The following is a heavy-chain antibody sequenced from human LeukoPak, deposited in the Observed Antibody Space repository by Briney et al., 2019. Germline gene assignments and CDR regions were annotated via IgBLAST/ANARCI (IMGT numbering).Heavy chain of an antibody. CDR2: IDQRGSEV. V-gene: IGHV3-7*01. Sequence: GGSLRLSCAASGFTFRNYWMTWVRQSPGQGLEWVANIDQRGSEVHYVDSVKGRLTISRDDAKNSVYLQMNNLRVEDTAIYYCARDSRIPPVGFDPWGQGTLVTVSS. CDR3: ARDSRIPPVGFDP. J-gene: IGHJ5*02. CDR1: GFTFRNYW. D-gene: IGHD2-2*02.